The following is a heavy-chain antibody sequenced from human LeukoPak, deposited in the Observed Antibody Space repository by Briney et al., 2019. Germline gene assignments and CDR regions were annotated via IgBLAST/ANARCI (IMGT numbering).Heavy chain of an antibody. CDR3: ARTHCSSTSCYEMGAFDI. V-gene: IGHV4-59*01. CDR1: GVSISSYY. Sequence: SETLSLTCTVSGVSISSYYWSWIRQPPGKGLEWIGYIYYSGSTNYNPSLKSRVTISVDTSKNQFSLKLSSVTAADTAVYYCARTHCSSTSCYEMGAFDIWGQGTMVTVSS. D-gene: IGHD2-2*01. J-gene: IGHJ3*02. CDR2: IYYSGST.